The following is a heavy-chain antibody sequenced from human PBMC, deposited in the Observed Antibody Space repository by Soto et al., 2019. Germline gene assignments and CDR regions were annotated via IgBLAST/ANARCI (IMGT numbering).Heavy chain of an antibody. Sequence: EVQVVESGGGLVKPGGSLTLSCNFTFSLYSMNWVRQAPGKGLGWVASISSGAAYIKYADSVQGRFTISRDNAKRSVSLQMSSLRVEDTAVYFCTRDEGGSYDSWFHPWGQGTQVTVSA. CDR2: ISSGAAYI. CDR3: TRDEGGSYDSWFHP. D-gene: IGHD1-26*01. V-gene: IGHV3-21*01. CDR1: TFSLYS. J-gene: IGHJ5*02.